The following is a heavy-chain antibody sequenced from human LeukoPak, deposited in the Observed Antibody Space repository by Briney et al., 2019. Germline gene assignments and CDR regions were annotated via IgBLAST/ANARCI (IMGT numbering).Heavy chain of an antibody. CDR2: IYYSGST. Sequence: SETLSLTCTVSGGSISSGDYYWSWIRQPPGKGLEWIGYIYYSGSTYYNPSLKSRVTMSIDTTKNQFNLKLSSVTAADTAVYYCARYCSSTSCDAFDIWGQGTMVTVSS. V-gene: IGHV4-30-4*08. CDR3: ARYCSSTSCDAFDI. D-gene: IGHD2-2*01. J-gene: IGHJ3*02. CDR1: GGSISSGDYY.